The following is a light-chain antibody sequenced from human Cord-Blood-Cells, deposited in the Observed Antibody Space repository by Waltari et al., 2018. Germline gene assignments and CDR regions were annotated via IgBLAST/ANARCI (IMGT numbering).Light chain of an antibody. V-gene: IGKV1-39*01. CDR2: AAS. Sequence: DIQMTQSPSSLSASVGVRVTITCRASQSISSYLNWYQQKPGKPPKLLIYAASSLQSGVPSRFSGSGSGTDFTLTISSVQPEDFATYYCQQSYSTPWTFGQGTKVEIK. CDR3: QQSYSTPWT. CDR1: QSISSY. J-gene: IGKJ1*01.